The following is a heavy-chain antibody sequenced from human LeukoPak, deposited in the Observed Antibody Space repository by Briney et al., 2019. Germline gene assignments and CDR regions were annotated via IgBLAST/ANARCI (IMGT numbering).Heavy chain of an antibody. D-gene: IGHD3-10*01. V-gene: IGHV3-48*01. CDR1: GFTFSSYG. Sequence: GGSLRLSCAASGFTFSSYGMNWVRQAPGKGLEWVSYISSSSTIYYADSVKGRFTISRDNAKNSLYLQMNSLRAEDMAVYYCARNPYGSGSHNFDFWGQGTLVTVSS. J-gene: IGHJ4*02. CDR3: ARNPYGSGSHNFDF. CDR2: ISSSSTI.